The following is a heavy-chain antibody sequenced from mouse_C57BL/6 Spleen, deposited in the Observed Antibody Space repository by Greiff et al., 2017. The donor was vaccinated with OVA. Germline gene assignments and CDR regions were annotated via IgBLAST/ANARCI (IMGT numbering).Heavy chain of an antibody. CDR3: ARGVLLCAIDY. CDR1: GFTFSDYY. D-gene: IGHD1-1*02. Sequence: EVQVVESEGGLVQPGSSMKLSCTASGFTFSDYYMAWVRQVPEKGLEWVANINYDGSSTYYLDSLKSRFIISRDNAKNILYLQMSSLKSEDTATYYCARGVLLCAIDYWGQGTSVTVSS. V-gene: IGHV5-16*01. CDR2: INYDGSST. J-gene: IGHJ4*01.